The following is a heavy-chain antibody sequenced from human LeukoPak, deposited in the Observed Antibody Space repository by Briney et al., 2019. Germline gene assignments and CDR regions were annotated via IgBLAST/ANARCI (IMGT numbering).Heavy chain of an antibody. CDR3: ARGGXRYFDWLGDFDY. V-gene: IGHV1-69*13. CDR1: GGTFSSYA. Sequence: SVKVSCKASGGTFSSYAISWVRQAPGQGLEWMGGIIPIFGTANYAQKFQGRVTITADESTSTAYMELSSLRSEGTAVYYCARGGXRYFDWLGDFDYWGQGTLVTVSS. J-gene: IGHJ4*02. CDR2: IIPIFGTA. D-gene: IGHD3-9*01.